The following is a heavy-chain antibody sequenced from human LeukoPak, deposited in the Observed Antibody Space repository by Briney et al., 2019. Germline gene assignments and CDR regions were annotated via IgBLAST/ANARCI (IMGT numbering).Heavy chain of an antibody. CDR1: GYTFTGYY. Sequence: ASVKVSCKASGYTFTGYYIHWVRQAPGQGLEWMGWINPNSGGTNYAQKFQGRVTMTRDTSISTAYMELSRLRSDDTAVYYCARGDSVGLYYYYGMDVWGQGTTVTVSS. D-gene: IGHD1-26*01. J-gene: IGHJ6*02. CDR3: ARGDSVGLYYYYGMDV. V-gene: IGHV1-2*02. CDR2: INPNSGGT.